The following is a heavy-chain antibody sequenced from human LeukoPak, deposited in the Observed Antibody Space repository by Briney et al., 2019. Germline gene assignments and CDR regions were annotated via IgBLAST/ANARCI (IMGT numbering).Heavy chain of an antibody. J-gene: IGHJ2*01. Sequence: GASVKVSCKASGYTFTGYYMHWVRQAPGQGLEWMGWINPNSGGTNYAQKFQGRVTMTRDTSISTAYMELSRLRSDDTALYYCAKVYSSSWDWYFDLWGRGTLVTVSS. CDR2: INPNSGGT. D-gene: IGHD6-13*01. CDR3: AKVYSSSWDWYFDL. CDR1: GYTFTGYY. V-gene: IGHV1-2*02.